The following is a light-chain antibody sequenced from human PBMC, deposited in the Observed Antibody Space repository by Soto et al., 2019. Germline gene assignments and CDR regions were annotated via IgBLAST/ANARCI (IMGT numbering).Light chain of an antibody. Sequence: QSVLTQPPSVSGAPGQRVTISCTGSSSNIGADYGVHWYQQIPGKAPKLLIYGNNNRPSGVPDRFSGSKSDTSASLAITGLQAEDEADYYCQSYDSSLSGWDWVFGGGTQLTVL. CDR1: SSNIGADYG. CDR3: QSYDSSLSGWDWV. CDR2: GNN. J-gene: IGLJ3*02. V-gene: IGLV1-40*01.